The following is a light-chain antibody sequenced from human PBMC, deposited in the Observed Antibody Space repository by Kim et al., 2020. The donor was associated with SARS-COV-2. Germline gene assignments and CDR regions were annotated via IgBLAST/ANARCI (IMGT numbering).Light chain of an antibody. Sequence: EIVLTQSPATLSLSPGERATLSCRASQSVSTYLAWYQQKPGQAPRLLIYDANNRATGIPARFSGSGSGTDFTLTISSLEPEDFAVYYCQQRSNWPPLAFGQGTKVDIK. CDR1: QSVSTY. V-gene: IGKV3-11*01. CDR3: QQRSNWPPLA. J-gene: IGKJ1*01. CDR2: DAN.